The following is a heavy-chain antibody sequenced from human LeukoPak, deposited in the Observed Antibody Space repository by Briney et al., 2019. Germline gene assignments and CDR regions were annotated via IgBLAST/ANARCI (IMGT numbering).Heavy chain of an antibody. CDR1: GGTFSSYA. J-gene: IGHJ4*02. CDR3: ARDRYCSSTSCYYY. V-gene: IGHV1-69*04. D-gene: IGHD2-2*01. Sequence: SVKVSCKASGGTFSSYAISWVRQAPGQGLEWMGRIIPILGIANYAQKFQGRVTITADKSTSTAYMELSSLRSEDTAVYYCARDRYCSSTSCYYYWGQGTLVTVSS. CDR2: IIPILGIA.